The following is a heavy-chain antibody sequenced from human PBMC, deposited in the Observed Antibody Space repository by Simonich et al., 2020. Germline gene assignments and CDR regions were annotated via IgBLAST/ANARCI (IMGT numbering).Heavy chain of an antibody. J-gene: IGHJ6*02. CDR3: ARVPGIYYYYGMDV. CDR2: INPNSGGT. CDR1: GYPFTGYY. D-gene: IGHD3-10*01. Sequence: GAEVKKPGASVKVSCTASGYPFTGYYMHWVRQAPGQGLEWMGRINPNSGGTNYAQKFQGRVTMTRDTSISTAYMELSRLRSDDTAVYYCARVPGIYYYYGMDVWGQGTTVTVSS. V-gene: IGHV1-2*06.